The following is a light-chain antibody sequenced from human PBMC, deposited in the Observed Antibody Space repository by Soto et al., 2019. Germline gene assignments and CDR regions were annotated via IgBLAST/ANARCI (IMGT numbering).Light chain of an antibody. Sequence: IPLTQSPSSLSASVGDSVTITCRASQGISRYLSWYQQKSGRAPKLLISAASTLQSGVPARFSGSGSGTDFTLSITSLQPEDFATYYCQQLNTYPVTFGGGTKVEIK. CDR3: QQLNTYPVT. V-gene: IGKV1-9*01. CDR1: QGISRY. CDR2: AAS. J-gene: IGKJ4*01.